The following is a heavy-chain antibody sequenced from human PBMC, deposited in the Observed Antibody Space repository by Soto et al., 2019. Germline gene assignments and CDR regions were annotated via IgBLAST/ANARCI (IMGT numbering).Heavy chain of an antibody. CDR1: GGSITTGGYY. V-gene: IGHV4-31*01. J-gene: IGHJ4*02. CDR3: ARDPLGTRFGYFKS. D-gene: IGHD3-16*01. Sequence: QGQLQDSGPGLVKPSQTLSLTCTVSGGSITTGGYYWSWIRQHPGKGLEWIGCIYYSGSTYYNPSLKSQVTISVDTSKTQYSPKLSSVTAADTAVYYCARDPLGTRFGYFKSWGQGTLVNVSS. CDR2: IYYSGST.